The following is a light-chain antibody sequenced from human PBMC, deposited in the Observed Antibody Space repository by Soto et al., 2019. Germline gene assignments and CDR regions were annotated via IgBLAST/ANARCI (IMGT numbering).Light chain of an antibody. CDR1: QSVSNNY. J-gene: IGKJ1*01. CDR3: QQYGSSGT. Sequence: IMLTQSPGTLSLSPGERAPLSCRASQSVSNNYLAWYQQKPGQAPRLLIYGASNRATGIPDRFSGSGSGTDFTLTISRLEPEDFAVYYCQQYGSSGTFGQGTKVDI. CDR2: GAS. V-gene: IGKV3-20*01.